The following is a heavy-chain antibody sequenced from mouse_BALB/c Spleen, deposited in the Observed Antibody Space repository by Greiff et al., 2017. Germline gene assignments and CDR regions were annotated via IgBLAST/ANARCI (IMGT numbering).Heavy chain of an antibody. D-gene: IGHD4-1*01. Sequence: VQVVESGPGLVAPSQSLSITCTVSGFSLTSYGVHWVRQPPGKGLEWLGVIWAGGSTNYNSALMSRLSISKDNSKSQVFLKMNSLQTDDTAMYYCARRLTGTFYAMDYWGQGTAVTVSS. J-gene: IGHJ4*01. CDR1: GFSLTSYG. V-gene: IGHV2-9*02. CDR2: IWAGGST. CDR3: ARRLTGTFYAMDY.